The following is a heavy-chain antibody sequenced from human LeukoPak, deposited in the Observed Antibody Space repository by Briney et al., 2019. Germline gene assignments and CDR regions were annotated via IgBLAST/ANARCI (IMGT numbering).Heavy chain of an antibody. J-gene: IGHJ3*02. D-gene: IGHD2-2*01. CDR3: ARHHPLTYCSSTSCPVDAFDI. Sequence: GESLSISCKGSGYSFTSYWISWARQMPGKGLEWMDRIDPSDSYTNYRPPWQGHVTISAHKSISTAYRQWSSLKASDTAMYYCARHHPLTYCSSTSCPVDAFDIWGQGTMVTVSS. V-gene: IGHV5-10-1*01. CDR2: IDPSDSYT. CDR1: GYSFTSYW.